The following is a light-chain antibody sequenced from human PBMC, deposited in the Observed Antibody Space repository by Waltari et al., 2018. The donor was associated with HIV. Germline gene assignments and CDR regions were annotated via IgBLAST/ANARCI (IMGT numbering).Light chain of an antibody. CDR1: QTTGRW. J-gene: IGKJ1*01. V-gene: IGKV1-5*03. CDR3: QQYKSSPWT. CDR2: DVS. Sequence: FKVPQPPSPFPAPVETRVTSPCRSSQTTGRWLAWYQQRPGKAPKLIIYDVSTLEKGVTSRFSGSGSGTEFTLTISSLQPDDFATYYCQQYKSSPWTFGQGTKVEIK.